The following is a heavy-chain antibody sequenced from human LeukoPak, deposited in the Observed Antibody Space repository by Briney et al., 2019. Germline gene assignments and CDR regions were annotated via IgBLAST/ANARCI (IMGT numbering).Heavy chain of an antibody. J-gene: IGHJ4*02. Sequence: PSETLSLTSTVSGGSISSYYWSWIRQPPGTGLEWIGYIYYSGSTNYNPSLKSRVTISVDTSKNQFSLKLSSVTAADTAVYYCARGDYYDSRFGYWGQGTLVTVSS. CDR1: GGSISSYY. CDR2: IYYSGST. CDR3: ARGDYYDSRFGY. V-gene: IGHV4-59*01. D-gene: IGHD3-22*01.